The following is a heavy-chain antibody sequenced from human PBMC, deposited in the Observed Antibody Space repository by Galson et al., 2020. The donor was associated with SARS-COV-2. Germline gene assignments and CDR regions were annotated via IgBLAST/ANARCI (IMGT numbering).Heavy chain of an antibody. CDR1: GFTSSSYD. V-gene: IGHV3-21*01. CDR3: ARDGNYGMDV. Sequence: TGGSPRLSCATSGFTSSSYDINWVRQAPGKGLEWVSSITSTSNYIKYAESVKGRFTISRDNAKKSLYLQMNSLTAEDTAVYYCARDGNYGMDVGGQGTTVTVSS. CDR2: ITSTSNYI. J-gene: IGHJ6*02. D-gene: IGHD1-1*01.